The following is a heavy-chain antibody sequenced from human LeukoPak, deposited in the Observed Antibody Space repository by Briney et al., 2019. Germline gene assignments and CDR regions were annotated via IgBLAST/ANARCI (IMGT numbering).Heavy chain of an antibody. D-gene: IGHD6-6*01. CDR1: GGSFSGCY. CDR3: ARGRGYSSSSGWFDP. CDR2: INHSGST. V-gene: IGHV4-34*01. Sequence: SETLSLTCAVYGGSFSGCYWSWIRQPPGKGLEWIGEINHSGSTNYNPSLKSRVTISVDTSKNQFSLKLSSVTAADTAVYYCARGRGYSSSSGWFDPWGQGTLVTVSS. J-gene: IGHJ5*02.